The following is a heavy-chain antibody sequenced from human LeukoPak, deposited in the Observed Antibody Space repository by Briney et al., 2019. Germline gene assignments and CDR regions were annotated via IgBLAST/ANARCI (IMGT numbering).Heavy chain of an antibody. Sequence: GGSLRLSCAASGFTFSSYSMNWVRQAPGKGLEWVSSISGSSTYIYYADSVKGRFTISRDNAKNSVFLQINNLRAEDTAIYYCARRGYYDSSGYDYWGQGTLVTVSS. CDR1: GFTFSSYS. CDR2: ISGSSTYI. J-gene: IGHJ4*02. CDR3: ARRGYYDSSGYDY. D-gene: IGHD3-22*01. V-gene: IGHV3-21*06.